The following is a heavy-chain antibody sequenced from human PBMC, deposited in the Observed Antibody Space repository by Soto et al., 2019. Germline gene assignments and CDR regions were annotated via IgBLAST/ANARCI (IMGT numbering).Heavy chain of an antibody. V-gene: IGHV4-34*01. J-gene: IGHJ4*02. CDR3: QGGDF. Sequence: SETLSLTCAVSGGSFRGYFWSWIRQSPAKGLEWIGEINDSGNTYYNPSFKSRLTISVDTSTSQISLRLASVTAADSAVYYCQGGDFWGQGTRVTVSS. CDR1: GGSFRGYF. D-gene: IGHD3-16*01. CDR2: INDSGNT.